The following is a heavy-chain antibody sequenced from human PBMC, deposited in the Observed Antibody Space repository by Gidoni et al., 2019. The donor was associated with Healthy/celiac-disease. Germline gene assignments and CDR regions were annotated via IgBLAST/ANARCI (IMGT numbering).Heavy chain of an antibody. CDR1: GYTLTSYA. CDR2: NSAYNGTT. V-gene: IGHV1-18*04. J-gene: IGHJ4*02. D-gene: IGHD2-15*01. Sequence: QGQLVPAGAEVKKPAASVQVSCTAPGYTLTSYATSWVRQATGQGLEWMGWNSAYNGTTNYAQKRQRRVTRTSDASTSTAYVEVRSLRSDATAVYYGARDGDLGYCSGGSCPGDYWGQGTMVTVSS. CDR3: ARDGDLGYCSGGSCPGDY.